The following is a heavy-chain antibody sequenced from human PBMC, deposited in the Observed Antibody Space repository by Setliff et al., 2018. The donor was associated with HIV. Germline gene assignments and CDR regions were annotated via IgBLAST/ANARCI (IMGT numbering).Heavy chain of an antibody. D-gene: IGHD3-9*01. CDR3: ARDWRLRYLTGYIPVWTSGGEYWFDP. CDR2: INPHSGGT. J-gene: IGHJ5*02. Sequence: GASVKVSCKASGYTFTGYYMHWVRQAPGQGLEWMGWINPHSGGTNYAQKFQGRVTMTRDTSISTAYMELSRLRSDDTAVYYCARDWRLRYLTGYIPVWTSGGEYWFDPWGQGTLVTVSS. V-gene: IGHV1-2*02. CDR1: GYTFTGYY.